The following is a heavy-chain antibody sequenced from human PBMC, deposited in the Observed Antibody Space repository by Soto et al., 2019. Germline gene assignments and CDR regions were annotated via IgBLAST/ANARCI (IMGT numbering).Heavy chain of an antibody. CDR2: IYYSGST. CDR3: ARRTTVTTYGMDV. V-gene: IGHV4-39*01. J-gene: IGHJ6*02. Sequence: QLQLQESGPGLVKPSETLSLTCTVSGGSISSSSYYWGWIRQPPGKGLEWIGRIYYSGSTYYNPSLKSRVTISVDTSKNQFSLKLSSVTAADTAVYYCARRTTVTTYGMDVWGQGTTVTVSS. D-gene: IGHD4-4*01. CDR1: GGSISSSSYY.